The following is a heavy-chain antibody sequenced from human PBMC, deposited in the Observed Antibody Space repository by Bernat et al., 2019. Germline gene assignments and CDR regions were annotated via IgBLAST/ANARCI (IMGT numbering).Heavy chain of an antibody. J-gene: IGHJ4*02. CDR1: GFTFSSYA. V-gene: IGHV3-23*01. Sequence: EVQLLESGGGLVQPGGSLRLSCAASGFTFSSYAMSWVRQAPGKGLEWVSAISGSGGSKDYGDSVKGRFTISRDNSKNTLYLQRNSLRAEDTAVYYCAKDRRGYSYGSSLNWGQGTLVTVSS. CDR3: AKDRRGYSYGSSLN. D-gene: IGHD5-18*01. CDR2: ISGSGGSK.